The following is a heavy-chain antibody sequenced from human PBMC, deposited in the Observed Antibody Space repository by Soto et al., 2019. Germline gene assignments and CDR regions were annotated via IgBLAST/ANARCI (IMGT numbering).Heavy chain of an antibody. D-gene: IGHD2-2*01. J-gene: IGHJ3*02. CDR1: GYSFTSYW. V-gene: IGHV5-51*01. CDR3: ARSKRGDIVVVPAATEAFDI. Sequence: PGESLKISCKGSGYSFTSYWIGWVRQMPGKGLEWMGIIYPGDSDTRYSPSFQGQVTISADKSISTAYLQWSSLKASDTAMYYWARSKRGDIVVVPAATEAFDIWGQGTMVTVSS. CDR2: IYPGDSDT.